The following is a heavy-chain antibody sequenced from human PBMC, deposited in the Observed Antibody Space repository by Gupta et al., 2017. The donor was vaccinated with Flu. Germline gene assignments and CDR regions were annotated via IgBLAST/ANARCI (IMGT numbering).Heavy chain of an antibody. J-gene: IGHJ6*02. V-gene: IGHV3-48*03. CDR3: ARHPHEDYYYYGMDV. CDR2: ISSSGSTI. Sequence: EVQLVESGGGLVQPGGSLRLSCAAFGSTFSSYEMNWVRQAPGKGLEWVSYISSSGSTIYYADSVKGRFTISRDNAKNSLYLQMNSLRAEDTAVYYCARHPHEDYYYYGMDVWGQGTTVTVSS. CDR1: GSTFSSYE.